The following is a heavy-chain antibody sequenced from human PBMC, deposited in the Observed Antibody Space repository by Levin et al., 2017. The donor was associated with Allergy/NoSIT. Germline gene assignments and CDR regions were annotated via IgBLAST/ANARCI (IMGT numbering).Heavy chain of an antibody. CDR2: IKQDGSEK. V-gene: IGHV3-7*01. CDR1: GFTFSSYW. CDR3: ARDPGDFYCSSTSCSSDY. J-gene: IGHJ4*02. D-gene: IGHD2-2*01. Sequence: GGSLRLSCAASGFTFSSYWMSWVRQAPGKGLEWVANIKQDGSEKYYVDSVKGRFTISRDNAKNSLYLQMNSLRAEDTAVYYCARDPGDFYCSSTSCSSDYWGQGTLVTVSS.